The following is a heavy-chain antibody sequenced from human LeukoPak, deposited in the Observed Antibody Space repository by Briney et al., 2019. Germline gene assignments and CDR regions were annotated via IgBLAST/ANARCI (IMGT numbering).Heavy chain of an antibody. J-gene: IGHJ6*03. Sequence: ASVKVSCKASGGTFSSYAISWVRQAPGQGLEWMGGIIPIFGTANYAQKFQGRVTITTDESTSTAYMELSSLRSEDTAVYYCARSPMVRGSFFHYYYMDVWGKGTAVTVSS. CDR1: GGTFSSYA. CDR2: IIPIFGTA. D-gene: IGHD3-10*01. CDR3: ARSPMVRGSFFHYYYMDV. V-gene: IGHV1-69*05.